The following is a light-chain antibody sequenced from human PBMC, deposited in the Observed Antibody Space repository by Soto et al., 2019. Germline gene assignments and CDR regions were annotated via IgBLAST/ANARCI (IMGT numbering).Light chain of an antibody. CDR3: SSYTSSSTLV. Sequence: QSVLTQPASVSGSPGQSITISCTGTSGDVGGYNYVSWYQQHPGKAPKLMIYEVSNRPSGVSNRFSGSKSGNTASLTISGLQAEDEADYYCSSYTSSSTLVFGTGTKGTVL. CDR2: EVS. CDR1: SGDVGGYNY. J-gene: IGLJ1*01. V-gene: IGLV2-14*01.